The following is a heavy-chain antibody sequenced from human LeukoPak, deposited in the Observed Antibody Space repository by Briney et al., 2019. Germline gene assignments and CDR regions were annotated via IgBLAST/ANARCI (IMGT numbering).Heavy chain of an antibody. Sequence: GASVKVSCKASGYTFTGYYMHWVRQAPGQGLEWMGWINPNSGGTNYAQKFQGRVTMTRDTSISTAYMELSRLRSDDTAVYYCARTGYYYDSSGYQPFDYWGQGTLVTVSS. D-gene: IGHD3-22*01. V-gene: IGHV1-2*02. CDR3: ARTGYYYDSSGYQPFDY. J-gene: IGHJ4*02. CDR1: GYTFTGYY. CDR2: INPNSGGT.